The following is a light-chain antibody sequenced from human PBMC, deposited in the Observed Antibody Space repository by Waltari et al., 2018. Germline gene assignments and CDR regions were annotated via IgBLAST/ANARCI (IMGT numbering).Light chain of an antibody. CDR1: QDISIY. J-gene: IGKJ1*01. CDR2: DAS. CDR3: QQYKELPRT. Sequence: DIQMTQSPSSMSASVGDRVFITCQARQDISIYLSWYQQKPGKAPKVLIYDASNLETGVPSRFTGSRSGTDFTCTISSLQPEDIATYYCQQYKELPRTFGQGTKVDI. V-gene: IGKV1-33*01.